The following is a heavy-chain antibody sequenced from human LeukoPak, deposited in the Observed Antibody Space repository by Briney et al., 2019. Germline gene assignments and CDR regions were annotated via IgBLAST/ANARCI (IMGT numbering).Heavy chain of an antibody. CDR3: ARHAGSAYSNWFDS. D-gene: IGHD5-18*01. V-gene: IGHV4-39*01. CDR2: MSYSGST. J-gene: IGHJ5*01. CDR1: GGSISTSTRY. Sequence: SETLSLTCTVSGGSISTSTRYWGWIRQSPGKGLEWIGGMSYSGSTSYNPSLKSRVTIDVDMSKNQFSLKLTSATAADTALYYCARHAGSAYSNWFDSWGQGTLVTVSS.